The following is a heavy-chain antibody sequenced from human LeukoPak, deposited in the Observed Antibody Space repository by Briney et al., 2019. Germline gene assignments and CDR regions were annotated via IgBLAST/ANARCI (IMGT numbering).Heavy chain of an antibody. CDR2: INWNGGST. D-gene: IGHD5-18*01. CDR3: AKGRGYNYGYIFGYFDY. Sequence: GGSLRLSCAASGFTFDDYGMSWVRQAPGKGLEWVSGINWNGGSTGYAHSVKGRFTISRDNAKNSLYLQMNSLRAEDTALYYCAKGRGYNYGYIFGYFDYWGQGTLVTVSS. V-gene: IGHV3-20*04. CDR1: GFTFDDYG. J-gene: IGHJ4*02.